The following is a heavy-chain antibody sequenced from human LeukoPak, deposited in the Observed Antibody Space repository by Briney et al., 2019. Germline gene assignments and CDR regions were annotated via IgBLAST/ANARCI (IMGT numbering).Heavy chain of an antibody. J-gene: IGHJ4*02. CDR2: IGYDGSNK. CDR1: GFTFSTYG. CDR3: TKEGHLGYYFDN. V-gene: IGHV3-30*02. Sequence: GGSLRLSCAASGFTFSTYGIHWVRQAPGKWLEWVAFIGYDGSNKYSADSVKGRFTISRDNSKNTVYLQMNSLRAEDTAVYYCTKEGHLGYYFDNWGQGTLVTVSS. D-gene: IGHD1-26*01.